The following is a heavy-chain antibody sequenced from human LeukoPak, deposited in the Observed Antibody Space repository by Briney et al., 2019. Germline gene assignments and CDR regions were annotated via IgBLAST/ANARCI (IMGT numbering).Heavy chain of an antibody. Sequence: SETLSLTCAVYGGSFSGYYWSWIRQPPGKGLEWIGEIHHSGSTNYNPSLKSRVTISVDTSENQFSLKLSSVTAADTAVYYCASAQKPVDGYNDGRGSPFDYWGQGTLVTVSS. D-gene: IGHD5-24*01. CDR1: GGSFSGYY. V-gene: IGHV4-34*01. CDR3: ASAQKPVDGYNDGRGSPFDY. J-gene: IGHJ4*02. CDR2: IHHSGST.